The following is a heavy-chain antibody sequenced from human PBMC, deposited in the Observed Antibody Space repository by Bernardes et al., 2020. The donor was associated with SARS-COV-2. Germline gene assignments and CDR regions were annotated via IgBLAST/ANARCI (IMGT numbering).Heavy chain of an antibody. Sequence: GGSLRLSCAASGFTFSSYWMSWVRQAPGKGLEWVANIKGDGSQISSVDSVRGRFTISRDTSKKTLFLQMNSVTAEDTAFYYCSAVTAKLGWFDPWGQGTLVSVSS. D-gene: IGHD2-21*02. J-gene: IGHJ5*02. V-gene: IGHV3-7*03. CDR1: GFTFSSYW. CDR3: SAVTAKLGWFDP. CDR2: IKGDGSQI.